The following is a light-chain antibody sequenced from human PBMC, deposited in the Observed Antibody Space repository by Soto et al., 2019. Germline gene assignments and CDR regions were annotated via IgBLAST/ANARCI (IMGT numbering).Light chain of an antibody. CDR2: GAS. V-gene: IGKV3-15*01. CDR1: QSVSSY. CDR3: LQYDKWPPWT. J-gene: IGKJ1*01. Sequence: VLSQSPGTLSLSPGERATLSCRASQSVSSYLAWYQQKPGQAPSLLVYGASTRATGIPARFSGSGSGTEFTLTISSLQSDDFAVYYCLQYDKWPPWTFGQGTNVDIK.